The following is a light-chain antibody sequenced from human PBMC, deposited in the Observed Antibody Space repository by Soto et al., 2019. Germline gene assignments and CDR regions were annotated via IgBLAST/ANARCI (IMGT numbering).Light chain of an antibody. CDR3: LLYYGGVRV. CDR2: RTS. J-gene: IGLJ3*02. CDR1: TGAVTSDFY. Sequence: QAVVTQEPSLTVSPGGKVTLTCASRTGAVTSDFYPNWFQQKPGQAPRALIYRTSNKNSLTPARFSGSLLGGKAALTLSGVQPEDEAEYYCLLYYGGVRVFGGRTKLTVL. V-gene: IGLV7-43*01.